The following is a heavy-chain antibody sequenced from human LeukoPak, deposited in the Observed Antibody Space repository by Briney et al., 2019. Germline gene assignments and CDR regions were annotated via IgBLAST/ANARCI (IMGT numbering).Heavy chain of an antibody. CDR2: INPSGGST. J-gene: IGHJ2*01. Sequence: ASVKVSCKASGYTLTSYYMHWVRQAPGQGLEWMGIINPSGGSTSYAQKFQGRVTMTRDTSTSTVYMELSSLRSEDTAVYYCARVTQMAWYFDLWGRGTLVTVSS. V-gene: IGHV1-46*03. CDR1: GYTLTSYY. D-gene: IGHD5-24*01. CDR3: ARVTQMAWYFDL.